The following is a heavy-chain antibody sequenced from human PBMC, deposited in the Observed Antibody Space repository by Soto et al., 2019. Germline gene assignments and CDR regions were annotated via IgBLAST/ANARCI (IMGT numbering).Heavy chain of an antibody. Sequence: ASVKVSCKASGYTFTSYAISAVRQAPGPGLEWMGWISAYNGNTNYAQKLQGRVTMTTDTSTSTAYMELRSLRSDDTAVYYCARDRYSGYDFHNWFDPWGQGNLVTVS. J-gene: IGHJ5*02. V-gene: IGHV1-18*01. CDR2: ISAYNGNT. CDR3: ARDRYSGYDFHNWFDP. CDR1: GYTFTSYA. D-gene: IGHD5-12*01.